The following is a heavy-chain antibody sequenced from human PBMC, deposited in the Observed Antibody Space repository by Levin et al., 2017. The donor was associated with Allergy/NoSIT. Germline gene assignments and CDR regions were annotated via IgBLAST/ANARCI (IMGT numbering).Heavy chain of an antibody. D-gene: IGHD3-9*01. V-gene: IGHV3-30-3*01. Sequence: QSGGSLRLSCAASGFTFSSYAMHWVRQAPGKGLEWVAVISYDGSNKYYADSVKGRFTISRDNSKNTLYLQMNSLRAEDTAVYYCARALPVNSVLRYFDWLPTPPYPPDYWGQGTLVTVSS. J-gene: IGHJ4*02. CDR2: ISYDGSNK. CDR1: GFTFSSYA. CDR3: ARALPVNSVLRYFDWLPTPPYPPDY.